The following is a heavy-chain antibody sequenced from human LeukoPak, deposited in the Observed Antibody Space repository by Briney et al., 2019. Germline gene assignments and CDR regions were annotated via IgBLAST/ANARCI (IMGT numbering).Heavy chain of an antibody. J-gene: IGHJ4*02. V-gene: IGHV4-59*01. CDR2: FYYSGST. Sequence: SETLSLTCTVSGGSITSYYWSWIRQPPGKGLEWIGYFYYSGSTNYNPSLKSRVTISVDTSKNQFSLKLSSVTAADTAVYYCAREGRIVGAYFDYWGQGTLVTVSS. D-gene: IGHD1-26*01. CDR3: AREGRIVGAYFDY. CDR1: GGSITSYY.